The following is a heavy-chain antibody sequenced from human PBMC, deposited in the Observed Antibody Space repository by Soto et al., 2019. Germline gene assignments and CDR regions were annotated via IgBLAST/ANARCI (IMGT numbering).Heavy chain of an antibody. CDR1: GFTFSNYW. D-gene: IGHD3-16*01. V-gene: IGHV3-7*01. CDR3: ATYAHHTFDS. Sequence: EVQLVESGGGLVQPGGPLRLSCAASGFTFSNYWMSWVRQAPGKGPEWVANIKQDGSEKNYVDSVEGRFTISRDNAKNSLYLQMNSLRAEDTAVYYCATYAHHTFDSWGQGTLVTVSS. CDR2: IKQDGSEK. J-gene: IGHJ5*01.